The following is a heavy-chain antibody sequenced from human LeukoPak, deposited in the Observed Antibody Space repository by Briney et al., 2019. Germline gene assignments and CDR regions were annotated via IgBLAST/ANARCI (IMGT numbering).Heavy chain of an antibody. D-gene: IGHD3-16*01. Sequence: GGSLRLSCAASGFTFSSYAMSWVRQAPGKGLEWVSAISGSGGSTYYADFVKGRFTISRDNSRDTLYLQMNSLRAEDTAVYYCAKGYYDYVWGSYYFDYWGQGTLVTVSS. J-gene: IGHJ4*02. V-gene: IGHV3-23*01. CDR3: AKGYYDYVWGSYYFDY. CDR1: GFTFSSYA. CDR2: ISGSGGST.